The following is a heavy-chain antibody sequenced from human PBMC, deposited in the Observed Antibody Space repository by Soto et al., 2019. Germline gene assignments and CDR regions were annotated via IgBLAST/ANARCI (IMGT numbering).Heavy chain of an antibody. CDR2: IIPIFGTA. CDR3: ARAAPLVGATTMYYFDY. Sequence: QVQLVQSGAEVKKPGSSVKVSCKASGGTFSSYAISWVRQAPGQGLEWMGGIIPIFGTANYAQKFQGRVTITADDSTSTAYMELSSLRSEDTAVYYCARAAPLVGATTMYYFDYWGQGTLVTVSS. V-gene: IGHV1-69*01. D-gene: IGHD1-26*01. CDR1: GGTFSSYA. J-gene: IGHJ4*02.